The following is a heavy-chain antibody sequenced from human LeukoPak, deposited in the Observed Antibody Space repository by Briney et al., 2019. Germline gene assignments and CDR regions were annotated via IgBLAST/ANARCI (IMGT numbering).Heavy chain of an antibody. J-gene: IGHJ3*02. CDR1: GGSISSSNW. D-gene: IGHD3-9*01. V-gene: IGHV4-4*02. CDR2: IYHSGST. CDR3: ARDLGASHYDILTGYYKRPDAFDI. Sequence: SETLSLTCAVSGGSISSSNWWSWVRQPPGKGLEWIGEIYHSGSTNYNPSLKSQVTISVDKSKNQFSLKLSSVTAADTAVYYCARDLGASHYDILTGYYKRPDAFDIWGQGTMVIVSS.